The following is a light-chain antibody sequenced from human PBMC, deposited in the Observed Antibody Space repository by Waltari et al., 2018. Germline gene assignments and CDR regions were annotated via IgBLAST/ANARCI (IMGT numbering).Light chain of an antibody. J-gene: IGLJ2*01. Sequence: SFEVTQPPSVSVSPGQTATLICTGHGLGEQYPSWYQQKPGQSPLLVIYQDEKRPFGISERFSGTNSGNTATLTISGTQAMDEADYYCQAWHSSAVVFGGGTKLTVL. V-gene: IGLV3-1*01. CDR3: QAWHSSAVV. CDR1: GLGEQY. CDR2: QDE.